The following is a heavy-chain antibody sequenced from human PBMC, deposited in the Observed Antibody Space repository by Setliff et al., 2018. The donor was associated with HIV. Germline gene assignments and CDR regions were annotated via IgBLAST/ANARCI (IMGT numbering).Heavy chain of an antibody. CDR1: SSTLRDHY. CDR2: INVDGSAT. V-gene: IGHV3-11*04. CDR3: TRELRCAEY. J-gene: IGHJ4*02. D-gene: IGHD4-17*01. Sequence: GGSLRLSCTASSSTLRDHYITWIRQAPGKGLEWVSYINVDGSATFYADSVKGRFTISRDNTKNSVDLQMNSLRVEDTAVYYCTRELRCAEYWGQGTLVTVSS.